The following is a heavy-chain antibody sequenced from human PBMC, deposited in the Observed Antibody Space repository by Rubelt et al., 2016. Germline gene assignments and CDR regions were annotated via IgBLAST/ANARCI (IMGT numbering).Heavy chain of an antibody. J-gene: IGHJ4*02. Sequence: QLQLQESGPGLVKPSETLSLTCTVSGGSISSSSYYWGWIRQPPVKGLEWIGSIYYSWSTYYNPSLKSRVTRSVDTSKNQFYRKLRSGTAAETAVDYCARDPAYRSVGYWGQGTLVTVSS. CDR2: IYYSWST. D-gene: IGHD2-15*01. CDR1: GGSISSSSYY. CDR3: ARDPAYRSVGY. V-gene: IGHV4-39*07.